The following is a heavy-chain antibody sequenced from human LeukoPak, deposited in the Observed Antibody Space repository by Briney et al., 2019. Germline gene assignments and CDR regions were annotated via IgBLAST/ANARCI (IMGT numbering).Heavy chain of an antibody. J-gene: IGHJ4*02. D-gene: IGHD4-17*01. V-gene: IGHV3-30-3*01. CDR3: VRDDYGDYGLLDY. CDR1: GFTFSSYA. Sequence: PGGSLRLSCAASGFTFSSYAMHWVRQAPGKGLEWVTVISYDGSNKHYADSVKGRFTISRDNSKNTLYLQMNSLRAEDTAVYYCVRDDYGDYGLLDYWGQGTLVTVSS. CDR2: ISYDGSNK.